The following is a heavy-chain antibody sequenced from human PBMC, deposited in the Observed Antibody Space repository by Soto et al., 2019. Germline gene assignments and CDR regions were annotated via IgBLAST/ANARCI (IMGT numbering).Heavy chain of an antibody. CDR3: APAGTTGTTGWFDP. J-gene: IGHJ5*02. CDR1: WDSFSSNIAA. D-gene: IGHD1-7*01. CDR2: TYYRSKWYN. Sequence: SQAVSLTCAISWDSFSSNIAACNCIRQSPSRGLEWLGRTYYRSKWYNDYAVSVKSRITINPDTSKNQFSLQLNSVTPEDTAVYYCAPAGTTGTTGWFDPCGQRTLVTVSS. V-gene: IGHV6-1*01.